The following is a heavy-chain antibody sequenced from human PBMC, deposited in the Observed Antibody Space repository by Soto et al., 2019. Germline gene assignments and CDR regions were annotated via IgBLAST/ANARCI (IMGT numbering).Heavy chain of an antibody. CDR1: GGSIIASNW. J-gene: IGHJ5*02. Sequence: SETLSLTCAVSGGSIIASNWWTWIRQPPGQGLEWIGEIHHSGTTYYTASLRSRVTLSIDKSKSQFSLRLTSVTAADTAVYYCASLFGPWGQGTLVTVSS. D-gene: IGHD3-16*01. CDR3: ASLFGP. V-gene: IGHV4-4*02. CDR2: IHHSGTT.